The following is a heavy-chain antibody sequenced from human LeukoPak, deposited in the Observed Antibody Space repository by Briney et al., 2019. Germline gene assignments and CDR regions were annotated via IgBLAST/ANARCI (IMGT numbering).Heavy chain of an antibody. CDR3: ARETGEQQLPPWGFGYYYYYMDV. V-gene: IGHV3-21*01. D-gene: IGHD6-13*01. CDR1: GSTFSSYS. J-gene: IGHJ6*03. CDR2: ISSSSSYI. Sequence: GGSLRLSCAASGSTFSSYSMNWVRQAPGKGLEWVSSISSSSSYIYYADSVKGRFTISRDSAKNSLYLQMNSLRAEDTAVYYCARETGEQQLPPWGFGYYYYYMDVWGKGTTVTVSS.